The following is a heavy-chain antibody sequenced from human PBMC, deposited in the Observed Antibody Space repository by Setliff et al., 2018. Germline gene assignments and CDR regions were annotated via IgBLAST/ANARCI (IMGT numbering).Heavy chain of an antibody. Sequence: ASVKVSCKTSGYTFTNYGITWVRQAPGQGLEWMGWIEPKSGDANYAQKLQGRVTMTRDTSISTAYMERGRLRSDDTAVYYCVRLAAIPEPATGVLGWGQGTLVTVSS. CDR3: VRLAAIPEPATGVLG. D-gene: IGHD2-2*02. CDR1: GYTFTNYG. CDR2: IEPKSGDA. J-gene: IGHJ4*02. V-gene: IGHV1-2*02.